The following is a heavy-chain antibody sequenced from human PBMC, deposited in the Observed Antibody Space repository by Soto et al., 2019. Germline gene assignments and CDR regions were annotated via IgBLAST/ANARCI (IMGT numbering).Heavy chain of an antibody. Sequence: GGSLRVSCASSGFRFVDAWMHWVRQAPGKGLEWVGRIRSEADGGTTDYAAPVEGRFTISRDDSKNTLYLQMNSLKIEDTTMYYCTDTSVSGNSSWDYWGQGT. J-gene: IGHJ4*02. V-gene: IGHV3-15*07. CDR1: GFRFVDAW. CDR2: IRSEADGGTT. D-gene: IGHD6-13*01. CDR3: TDTSVSGNSSWDY.